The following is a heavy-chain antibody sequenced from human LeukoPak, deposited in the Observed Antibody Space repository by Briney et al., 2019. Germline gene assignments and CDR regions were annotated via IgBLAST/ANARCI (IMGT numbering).Heavy chain of an antibody. V-gene: IGHV5-51*01. J-gene: IGHJ4*02. CDR2: IYPGDSDT. Sequence: GESLKISRKGSGYSFTSYWIGWRRQMPGKGLEWMGIIYPGDSDTRYSPSFQGQVTISADKSISTAYLQWSSLKASDTAMYYCARRTHSSSWQQIDYWGQGTLVTVSS. CDR1: GYSFTSYW. CDR3: ARRTHSSSWQQIDY. D-gene: IGHD6-13*01.